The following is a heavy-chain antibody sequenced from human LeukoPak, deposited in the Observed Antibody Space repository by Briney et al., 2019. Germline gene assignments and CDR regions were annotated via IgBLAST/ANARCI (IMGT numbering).Heavy chain of an antibody. J-gene: IGHJ6*02. CDR1: GFTFSSYA. Sequence: PGGSLRLSCAASGFTFSSYAMSWVRQAPGKGLEWVSAISGSGGSTYYADSVKGRFTISRDNSKNTLYLQMNSLRAEGTAVYYCAKDTYYYDSSYGMDVWGQGTTVTVSS. D-gene: IGHD3-22*01. CDR3: AKDTYYYDSSYGMDV. CDR2: ISGSGGST. V-gene: IGHV3-23*01.